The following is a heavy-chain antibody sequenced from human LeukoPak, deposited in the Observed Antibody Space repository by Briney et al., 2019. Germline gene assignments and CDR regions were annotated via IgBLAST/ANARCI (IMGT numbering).Heavy chain of an antibody. CDR1: GITFSTYA. Sequence: PGGSLRLSCAASGITFSTYAMTWVRQAPGKGLEWVSSIRGSGGGTDYADSVEGRFTISRDNSRDTLFLQMNSLRAEDTALYYCTRDPNGDYVGAFDMWGPGAMVTVSS. J-gene: IGHJ3*02. CDR2: IRGSGGGT. CDR3: TRDPNGDYVGAFDM. D-gene: IGHD4-17*01. V-gene: IGHV3-23*01.